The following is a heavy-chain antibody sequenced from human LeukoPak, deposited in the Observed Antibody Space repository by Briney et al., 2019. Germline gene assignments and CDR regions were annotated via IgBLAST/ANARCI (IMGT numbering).Heavy chain of an antibody. CDR2: INSGGSGT. V-gene: IGHV3-74*01. CDR1: GFAFSSNW. Sequence: PGGSLRLSCAASGFAFSSNWMHWVRQTPGKGLVWVSRINSGGSGTSYAASVEGRFTISRDNSKNTLYLQMNSLRAEDTAVYYCAKAPPYKKYFDYWGQGTLVTVSS. D-gene: IGHD1-1*01. J-gene: IGHJ4*02. CDR3: AKAPPYKKYFDY.